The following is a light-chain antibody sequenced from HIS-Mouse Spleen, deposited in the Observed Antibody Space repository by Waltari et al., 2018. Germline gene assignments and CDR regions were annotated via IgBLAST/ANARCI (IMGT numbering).Light chain of an antibody. Sequence: SYELTQPPSVSVSPAQTARITCSGDALPKQYAYWYQQKPGQAPVLVIYKDSERPSGIPERFSGSSSGTTVTLTISGVQAEDEADYYCQSADSSGTGWVFGGGTKLTVL. CDR1: ALPKQY. CDR2: KDS. V-gene: IGLV3-25*03. J-gene: IGLJ3*02. CDR3: QSADSSGTGWV.